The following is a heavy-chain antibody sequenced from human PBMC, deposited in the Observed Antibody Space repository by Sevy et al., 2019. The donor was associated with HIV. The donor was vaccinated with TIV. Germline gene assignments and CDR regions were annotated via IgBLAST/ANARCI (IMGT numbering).Heavy chain of an antibody. Sequence: SETLSLTCAVSGGSFSGYSWDWIRQPPGKGLEWIGEVNHSGSTNYNPSLKSRVTISVDTSKNQFSLKLNVGTAADTAVYYCARGGDGVVPSPIIGLGPWTKYWYFDLWGRGTLVTVSS. D-gene: IGHD3-3*01. CDR1: GGSFSGYS. CDR3: ARGGDGVVPSPIIGLGPWTKYWYFDL. J-gene: IGHJ2*01. V-gene: IGHV4-34*01. CDR2: VNHSGST.